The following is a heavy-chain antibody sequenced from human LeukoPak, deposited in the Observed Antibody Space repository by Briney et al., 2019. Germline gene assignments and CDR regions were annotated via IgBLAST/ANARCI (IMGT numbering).Heavy chain of an antibody. J-gene: IGHJ4*02. D-gene: IGHD5-12*01. CDR2: IYYSGST. Sequence: NPSETLSLTCTVSGGSISSYYWSWIRQPPGKGLEWIGYIYYSGSTNYNPSLKSRVTISVDTSKNQFSLKLSSVTAADTAVYYCARGMGGYDDPYYFDYWGQGTLVTVSS. CDR3: ARGMGGYDDPYYFDY. V-gene: IGHV4-59*01. CDR1: GGSISSYY.